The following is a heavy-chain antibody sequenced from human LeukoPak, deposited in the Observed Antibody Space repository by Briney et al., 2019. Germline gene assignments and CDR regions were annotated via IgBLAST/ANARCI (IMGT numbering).Heavy chain of an antibody. D-gene: IGHD6-13*01. CDR2: MNPNSGNT. CDR3: ARGLLAAAANYYYYYYMDV. CDR1: GYTFTSYD. J-gene: IGHJ6*03. V-gene: IGHV1-8*01. Sequence: ASVKVSCKASGYTFTSYDINWVRQATGQGLEWMGWMNPNSGNTGYAQKSQGRVTMTRNTSISAAYMELSSLRSEDTAVYYCARGLLAAAANYYYYYYMDVWGKGTTVTVSS.